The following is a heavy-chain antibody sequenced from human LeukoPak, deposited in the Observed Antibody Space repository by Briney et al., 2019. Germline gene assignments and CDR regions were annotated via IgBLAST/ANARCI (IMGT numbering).Heavy chain of an antibody. V-gene: IGHV4-34*01. CDR1: GGSFSGYY. CDR2: INHSGST. D-gene: IGHD3-3*01. J-gene: IGHJ4*02. Sequence: PSETLSLTCAVYGGSFSGYYWSWIRRPPGKGLEWIGEINHSGSTNYNPSLKSRVTISVDTSKNQFSLKLSSVTAADTAVYYCARGLFFIWGQGTLVTVSS. CDR3: ARGLFFI.